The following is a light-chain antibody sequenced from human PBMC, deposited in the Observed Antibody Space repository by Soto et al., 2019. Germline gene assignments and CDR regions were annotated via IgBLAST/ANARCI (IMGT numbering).Light chain of an antibody. CDR2: EVS. V-gene: IGLV2-8*01. CDR3: NSYAGSNNLI. CDR1: SSDVGGYNY. J-gene: IGLJ2*01. Sequence: QSALTQPPSASGSPGQSVTISCTGTSSDVGGYNYVSWYQHHPGKAPKLMIYEVSKRPSGVPNRFSGSKSGNTASLTVSGLQAEDEADYYCNSYAGSNNLIFGGGTKVTV.